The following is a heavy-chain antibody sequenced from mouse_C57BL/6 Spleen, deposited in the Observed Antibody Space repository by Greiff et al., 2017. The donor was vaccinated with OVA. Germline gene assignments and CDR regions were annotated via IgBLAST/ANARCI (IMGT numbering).Heavy chain of an antibody. CDR1: GYTFTSYW. V-gene: IGHV1-5*01. Sequence: VQLQQSGTVLARPGASVKMSCKTSGYTFTSYWMHWVKQRPGQGLEWIGAIYPGNSDTSYNQKFKGKAKLTAVTSASTAYMELNSLTNDASAVYYCTTHYGNSYCFDYWGQGTPLTVSS. CDR2: IYPGNSDT. J-gene: IGHJ2*01. D-gene: IGHD2-1*01. CDR3: TTHYGNSYCFDY.